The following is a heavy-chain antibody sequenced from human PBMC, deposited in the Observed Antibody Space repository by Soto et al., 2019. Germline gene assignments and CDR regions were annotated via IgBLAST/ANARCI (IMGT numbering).Heavy chain of an antibody. CDR3: ARDLTPGGADV. V-gene: IGHV3-9*01. CDR2: IFWSGGSV. D-gene: IGHD4-17*01. J-gene: IGHJ6*02. CDR1: GLTFDEHA. Sequence: EVQLVESGGGLVQPGRSLRLSCVVSGLTFDEHAMHWVRQGPGKGLEWVSGIFWSGGSVSYADSVKGRFTVSRDKAENSLYLQMDSLRAEDTDLYSCARDLTPGGADVWGQGTTVTVSS.